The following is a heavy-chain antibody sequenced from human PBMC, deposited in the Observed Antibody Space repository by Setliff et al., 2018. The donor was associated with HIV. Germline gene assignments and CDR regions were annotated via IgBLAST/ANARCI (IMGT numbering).Heavy chain of an antibody. CDR3: ARDFRSIRGGYVDYFDN. CDR2: INPKSGGT. J-gene: IGHJ4*02. V-gene: IGHV1-2*02. D-gene: IGHD6-25*01. Sequence: RASVKVSCKASGYTFTGYYIHWVRQSPGQGLEWMGWINPKSGGTTYAQKFQGRVTMTGDTSMSTAYMELSGLRYDDTAVYYCARDFRSIRGGYVDYFDNWGQGALVTVSS. CDR1: GYTFTGYY.